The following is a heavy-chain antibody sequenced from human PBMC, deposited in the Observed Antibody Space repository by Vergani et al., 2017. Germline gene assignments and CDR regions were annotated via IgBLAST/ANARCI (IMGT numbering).Heavy chain of an antibody. CDR2: INDSGST. Sequence: QVQLQQWGPGLLKPSETLSLTCSVYGGSFSGYYWSWIRQPPGKGLEWIGEINDSGSTNYNPSLKSRVTILVDTSKNQFSLKLSSVTAADTAVYYCARVVIVSWPYYYYGMDVGGQGTTVTVS. V-gene: IGHV4-34*01. CDR1: GGSFSGYY. CDR3: ARVVIVSWPYYYYGMDV. J-gene: IGHJ6*02. D-gene: IGHD6-13*01.